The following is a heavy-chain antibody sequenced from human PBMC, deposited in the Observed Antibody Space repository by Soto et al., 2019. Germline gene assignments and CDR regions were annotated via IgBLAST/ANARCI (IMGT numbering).Heavy chain of an antibody. D-gene: IGHD3-10*01. CDR2: IKSKTSGGTT. Sequence: GGSLRLSCAASDFTFTNAWMNWVRQAPGKGLEWVGRIKSKTSGGTTDYAAPVKGRFSISRDDSTNTLYLQMSSLKTEDTAVYYCTTSYSYGSGSLFWGQGTLVTVSS. CDR3: TTSYSYGSGSLF. J-gene: IGHJ4*02. V-gene: IGHV3-15*07. CDR1: DFTFTNAW.